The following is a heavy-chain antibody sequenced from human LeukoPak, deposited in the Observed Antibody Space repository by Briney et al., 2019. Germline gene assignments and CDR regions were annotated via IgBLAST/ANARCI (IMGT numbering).Heavy chain of an antibody. J-gene: IGHJ4*02. CDR2: IKQDGSEK. D-gene: IGHD3-22*01. Sequence: GESLRLSCAASGFPFSNYWMNWVRQAPGKGLEWVANIKQDGSEKYYVDSVKGRFTISRDNAENSLFLQMNSLRAEDTAVYYCARAYYDNSGYLGYWGQGTLVTVSS. V-gene: IGHV3-7*04. CDR3: ARAYYDNSGYLGY. CDR1: GFPFSNYW.